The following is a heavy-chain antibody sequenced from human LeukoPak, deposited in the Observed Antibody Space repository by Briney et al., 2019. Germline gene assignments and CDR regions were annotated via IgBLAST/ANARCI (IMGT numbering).Heavy chain of an antibody. Sequence: GASVKVSCKASGYTFTGYYMHWVRQAPGQGLEWMGWTNPNSGGTNYAQKFQGRVTMTRDPSISTAYMELSRLRSDDTAVYYCAREIVRDGYNLNDYWGQGTLVTVSS. CDR1: GYTFTGYY. V-gene: IGHV1-2*02. CDR3: AREIVRDGYNLNDY. D-gene: IGHD5-24*01. CDR2: TNPNSGGT. J-gene: IGHJ4*02.